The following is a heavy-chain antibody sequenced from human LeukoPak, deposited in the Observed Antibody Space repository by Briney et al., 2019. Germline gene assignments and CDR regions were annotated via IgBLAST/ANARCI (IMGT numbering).Heavy chain of an antibody. Sequence: SETLSLTCTVSGGSISSYYWSWFRQPPGKGLEWIGYIYYSGSTNYNPSLKSRVTISVDMSKNQLSLKLRSVTAADTGVYYCARGLGMEYDSGGSDWFDPWGQGTLVTVSS. D-gene: IGHD3-22*01. J-gene: IGHJ5*02. CDR1: GGSISSYY. CDR2: IYYSGST. CDR3: ARGLGMEYDSGGSDWFDP. V-gene: IGHV4-59*01.